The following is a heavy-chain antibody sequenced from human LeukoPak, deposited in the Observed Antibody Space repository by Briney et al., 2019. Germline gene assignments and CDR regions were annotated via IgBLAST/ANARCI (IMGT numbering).Heavy chain of an antibody. CDR3: VRGSGWYGEFDY. J-gene: IGHJ4*02. V-gene: IGHV3-64D*06. D-gene: IGHD6-19*01. CDR2: ISSNGGST. Sequence: GGSLRLPCSASGFTFSTYAMHWVRQAPGKGLEYVSAISSNGGSTYYADSVKGRFTISRDNSKNTLYLQMSSLRAEDTAVYYCVRGSGWYGEFDYWGQGTLVTVSS. CDR1: GFTFSTYA.